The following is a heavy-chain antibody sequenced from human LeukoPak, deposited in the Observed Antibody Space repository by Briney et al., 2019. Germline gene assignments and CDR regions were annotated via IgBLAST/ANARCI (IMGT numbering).Heavy chain of an antibody. CDR3: ARQYSSGWVGY. J-gene: IGHJ4*02. CDR2: IYYSGST. Sequence: TSETLSLTCTVSGGSIGSYYWSWIRQPPGKGLEWIGYIYYSGSTNYNPSLKSRVTISVDTSKNQFSLKLSSVTAADTAVYYCARQYSSGWVGYWGQGTLVTVSS. V-gene: IGHV4-59*01. D-gene: IGHD6-19*01. CDR1: GGSIGSYY.